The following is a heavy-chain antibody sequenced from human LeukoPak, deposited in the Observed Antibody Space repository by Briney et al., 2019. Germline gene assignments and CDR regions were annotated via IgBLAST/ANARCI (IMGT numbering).Heavy chain of an antibody. D-gene: IGHD2-15*01. CDR2: IIPIFGTA. CDR1: GGTFSSYA. Sequence: ASVEVSCKASGGTFSSYAISWVRQAPGQGLEWMGGIIPIFGTANYAQKFQGRVTITADESTSTAYMELSSLRSEDTAVYYCAREYCSGGSCYKDAEYFQHWGQGTLVTVSS. CDR3: AREYCSGGSCYKDAEYFQH. V-gene: IGHV1-69*13. J-gene: IGHJ1*01.